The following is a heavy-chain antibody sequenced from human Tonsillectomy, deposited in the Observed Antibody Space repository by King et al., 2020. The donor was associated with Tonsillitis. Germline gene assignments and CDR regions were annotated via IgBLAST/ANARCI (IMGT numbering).Heavy chain of an antibody. Sequence: VQLVESGGGLVQPGRSLRLSCTASGFTFGDYAMSWFRQAPGKGLEWVGFIRSKAYGGTTESAAYVKGRFKFSRDDSKSVAYLQMNSLKTNDTALYYCSRCNWNDFYYFDYCGQGTLVTVSS. J-gene: IGHJ4*02. CDR2: IRSKAYGGTT. CDR1: GFTFGDYA. V-gene: IGHV3-49*03. D-gene: IGHD1-20*01. CDR3: SRCNWNDFYYFDY.